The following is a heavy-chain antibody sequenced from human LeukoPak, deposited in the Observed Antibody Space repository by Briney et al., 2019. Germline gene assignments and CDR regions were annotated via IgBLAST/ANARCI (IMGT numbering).Heavy chain of an antibody. CDR3: ARAGSHRNSGYDY. CDR2: ISSSTSTM. D-gene: IGHD5-12*01. Sequence: AGGSLRLSCAASEFSVSSTYMNWVRQAPGKGLEWVSYISSSTSTMYYPDSVKGRFTISRDNAKNSLYLQMNSLRAEDTAVYYCARAGSHRNSGYDYWGQGTLVTVSS. J-gene: IGHJ4*02. CDR1: EFSVSSTY. V-gene: IGHV3-48*04.